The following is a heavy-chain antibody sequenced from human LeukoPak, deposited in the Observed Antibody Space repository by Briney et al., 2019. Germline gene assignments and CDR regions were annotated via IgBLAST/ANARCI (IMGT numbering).Heavy chain of an antibody. D-gene: IGHD6-13*01. CDR3: ARGSAAAPSYYYYMDV. J-gene: IGHJ6*03. CDR2: INPNSGGT. Sequence: ASVKVSCKAFGYTFTSNYMHWVRQAPGQGLEWMGWINPNSGGTNYAQEFQGRVTMTRDTSISTAYMELSRLRSDDTAVYYCARGSAAAPSYYYYMDVWGQGTLVTVSS. CDR1: GYTFTSNY. V-gene: IGHV1-2*02.